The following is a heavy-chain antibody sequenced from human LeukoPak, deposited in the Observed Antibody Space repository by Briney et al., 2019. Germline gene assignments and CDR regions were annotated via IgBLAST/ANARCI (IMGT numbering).Heavy chain of an antibody. CDR2: ISGIGGSA. D-gene: IGHD2-15*01. Sequence: GGSLRLSCVVSGFASSSYAMGWVRQAPGKGLEWVSTISGIGGSAYYADSVKDRFTISRDNSKNTLYLQMNSLRAEDTAVYYCAKETVVVVAATPDAFDIWGQGTMVTVSS. V-gene: IGHV3-23*01. CDR3: AKETVVVVAATPDAFDI. J-gene: IGHJ3*02. CDR1: GFASSSYA.